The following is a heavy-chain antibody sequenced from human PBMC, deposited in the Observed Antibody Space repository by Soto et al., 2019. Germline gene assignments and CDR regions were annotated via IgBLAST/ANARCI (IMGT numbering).Heavy chain of an antibody. D-gene: IGHD3-10*01. CDR3: AKRGSGSYPLTYYYYYMDV. CDR2: ISASGGST. V-gene: IGHV3-23*01. CDR1: GFTFSSFN. Sequence: PGGSLRLSCAASGFTFSSFNMNWVRQAPGKGLEWVSTISASGGSTYYADSVKGRFTISRDNSKNTLYLQMNSLRAEDTAVYYCAKRGSGSYPLTYYYYYMDVWGKGTTVTVSS. J-gene: IGHJ6*03.